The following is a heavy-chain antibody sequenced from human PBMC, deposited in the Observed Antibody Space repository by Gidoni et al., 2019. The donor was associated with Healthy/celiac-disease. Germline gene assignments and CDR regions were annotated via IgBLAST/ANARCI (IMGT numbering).Heavy chain of an antibody. V-gene: IGHV3-30-3*01. Sequence: QVQLVESGGGVVPPGRSRRPSCAASGLPFSSYAMPWVRQAPGKGLAWLAVISYDGSNKYYADSVKGRFTISRDNSKNTLYLQMNSLRAEDTAVYYCASDPSSTSTFDYWGQGTLVTVSS. D-gene: IGHD2-2*01. J-gene: IGHJ4*02. CDR3: ASDPSSTSTFDY. CDR1: GLPFSSYA. CDR2: ISYDGSNK.